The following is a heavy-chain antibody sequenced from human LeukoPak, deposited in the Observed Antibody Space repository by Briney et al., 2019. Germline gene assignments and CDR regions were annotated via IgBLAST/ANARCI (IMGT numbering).Heavy chain of an antibody. Sequence: GGSLRLSCAPSGFTFSSYAMSWVRQAPGKGLEWVSAISGSGGSTYYADSVKGRFTISRDNSKNTLYLQMNSLRAEDTAVYYCAKDLRGGGAYFDYWGQGTLVTVSS. D-gene: IGHD3-16*01. V-gene: IGHV3-23*01. CDR2: ISGSGGST. J-gene: IGHJ4*02. CDR3: AKDLRGGGAYFDY. CDR1: GFTFSSYA.